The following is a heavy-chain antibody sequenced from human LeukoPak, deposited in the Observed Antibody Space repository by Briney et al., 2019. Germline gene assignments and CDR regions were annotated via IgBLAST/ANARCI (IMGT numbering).Heavy chain of an antibody. Sequence: SETLSLTCTVSGGSISSYYWSWIRQPAGKGLEWIGYIYYSGRTNYNPSLKSRVTISVDTSKSQFSLKVSTVTAADTAVYYCARHTHDYGDYYYFDFWGQGMLVTVSS. D-gene: IGHD4-17*01. J-gene: IGHJ4*02. CDR3: ARHTHDYGDYYYFDF. CDR1: GGSISSYY. CDR2: IYYSGRT. V-gene: IGHV4-59*08.